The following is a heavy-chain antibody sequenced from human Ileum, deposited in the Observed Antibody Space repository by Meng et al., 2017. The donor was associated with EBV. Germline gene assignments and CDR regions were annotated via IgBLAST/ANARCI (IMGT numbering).Heavy chain of an antibody. V-gene: IGHV4-34*01. Sequence: LSKPSETLTLTLPVYGVSFSGYYWSWSRQSTGKGLEWIGEINHSGSTNYNPSLKSRVTISLDTSKNQFSLKLSSVTAADTAVYYCARGNKVSDRGFDYWGQGTLVTVSS. J-gene: IGHJ4*02. CDR3: ARGNKVSDRGFDY. CDR2: INHSGST. CDR1: GVSFSGYY. D-gene: IGHD3-10*01.